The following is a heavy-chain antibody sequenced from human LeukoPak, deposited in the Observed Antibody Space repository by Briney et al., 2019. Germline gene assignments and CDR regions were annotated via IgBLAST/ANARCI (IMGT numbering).Heavy chain of an antibody. CDR1: GFTFSGYG. J-gene: IGHJ4*02. V-gene: IGHV3-30*02. D-gene: IGHD6-19*01. CDR3: AKRDSSGWYNFDY. CDR2: IRYDGSNK. Sequence: GGSLRLSCAASGFTFSGYGMHWVRQAPGKGLEWVAFIRYDGSNKYYADSVKGRFTISRDNSKNTLYLQMNSLRAEDTAVYYCAKRDSSGWYNFDYWGQGTLVTVSS.